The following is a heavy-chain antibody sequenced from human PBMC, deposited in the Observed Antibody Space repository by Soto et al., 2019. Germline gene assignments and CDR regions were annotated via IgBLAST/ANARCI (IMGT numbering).Heavy chain of an antibody. CDR2: IWYDGSNE. Sequence: QVQLVESGGGVVQPGRSLRLSCAASGFTFSNYGMHWVRQAPGKGLEWVAVIWYDGSNEYYADSVKGRFTISRDNSKNTLYLQMNSLRAEDTAVYYFARDDIPGRAVAIYGMDVWGQGTTVTVSS. D-gene: IGHD6-19*01. CDR3: ARDDIPGRAVAIYGMDV. V-gene: IGHV3-33*01. CDR1: GFTFSNYG. J-gene: IGHJ6*02.